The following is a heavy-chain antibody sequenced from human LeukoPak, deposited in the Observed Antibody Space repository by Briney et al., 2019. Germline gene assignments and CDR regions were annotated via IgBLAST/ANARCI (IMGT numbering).Heavy chain of an antibody. Sequence: PGGSLRLSCAASGFTVSSNYMSWVRQAPGKGLEWVSVIYSGGSTYYADSVKGRFTISRDNSQNTLYLQMNSLRPEDTAVYYCARVVVITDYDAFDIWGQGTMVTVSS. CDR3: ARVVVITDYDAFDI. D-gene: IGHD3-22*01. V-gene: IGHV3-66*01. CDR1: GFTVSSNY. J-gene: IGHJ3*02. CDR2: IYSGGST.